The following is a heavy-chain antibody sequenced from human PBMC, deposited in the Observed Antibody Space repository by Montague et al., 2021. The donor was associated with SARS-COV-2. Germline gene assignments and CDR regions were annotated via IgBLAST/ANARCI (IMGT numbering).Heavy chain of an antibody. CDR3: ARRPLGYYYYGMDV. V-gene: IGHV4-59*12. CDR2: IYHSGST. CDR1: GGSISSYY. J-gene: IGHJ6*02. Sequence: SETLSLTCTVSGGSISSYYWSWIRQPPGKGLEWIGYIYHSGSTNYNPSLKSRVTISVDKSKNQLSLKLSSVTAADTAVYYCARRPLGYYYYGMDVWGQGTTVTVSS.